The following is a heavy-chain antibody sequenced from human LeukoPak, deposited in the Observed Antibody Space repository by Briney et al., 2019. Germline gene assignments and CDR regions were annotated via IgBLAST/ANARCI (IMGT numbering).Heavy chain of an antibody. CDR2: ISYDGSNK. CDR3: AKDRTQGRYSSGLGY. D-gene: IGHD6-19*01. V-gene: IGHV3-30*18. J-gene: IGHJ4*02. Sequence: PGRSLRLSCAASGFTFSSYGMHWVRQAPGKGLEWVAVISYDGSNKYYADSVKGRFTISRDNSKNTLYLQMNSLRAEDTAVYYCAKDRTQGRYSSGLGYWGQGTLVTVSS. CDR1: GFTFSSYG.